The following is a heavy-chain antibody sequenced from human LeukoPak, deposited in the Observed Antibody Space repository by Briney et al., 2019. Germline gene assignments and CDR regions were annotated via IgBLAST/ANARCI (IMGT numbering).Heavy chain of an antibody. V-gene: IGHV3-33*01. CDR1: GFTFSSYG. CDR2: IWYDGSNK. Sequence: GGSLRLSCAASGFTFSSYGMHWVRQAPGKGLEWVAVIWYDGSNKYYADSVKGRFTISRDNSKNTLYLQMNSLRAEDTAVYYCARDRVGVYPTFYGMDVWGQGTTVTVSS. D-gene: IGHD2/OR15-2a*01. J-gene: IGHJ6*02. CDR3: ARDRVGVYPTFYGMDV.